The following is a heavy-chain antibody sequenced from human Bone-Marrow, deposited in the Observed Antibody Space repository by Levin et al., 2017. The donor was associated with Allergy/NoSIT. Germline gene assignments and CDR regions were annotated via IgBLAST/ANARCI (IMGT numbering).Heavy chain of an antibody. D-gene: IGHD6-19*01. CDR1: GFTFSSNA. Sequence: QSGGSLRLSCVASGFTFSSNAMTWVRQAPGKGLEWVSTITGSGGSTYYADSVKGLFTISRDNSKNTLYLQMNSLRAEDTAIYYCATYAWQHSSGWYWYFDLWGRGTLVTVSS. J-gene: IGHJ2*01. CDR3: ATYAWQHSSGWYWYFDL. CDR2: ITGSGGST. V-gene: IGHV3-23*01.